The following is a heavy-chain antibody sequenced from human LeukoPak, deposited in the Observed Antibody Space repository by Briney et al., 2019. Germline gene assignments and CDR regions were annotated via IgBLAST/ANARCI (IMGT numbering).Heavy chain of an antibody. D-gene: IGHD3-3*01. CDR3: ASRAYYDFWSGYPSPTGSFDI. J-gene: IGHJ3*02. Sequence: SETLSLTCTVSGGSISSSSYYWGWIRQPPGKGLEWIGSIYYSGSTYYNPSLKSRVTISVDTSKNQFSLKLSSVTAADTAVYYCASRAYYDFWSGYPSPTGSFDIWGQGTMVTVSS. V-gene: IGHV4-39*07. CDR2: IYYSGST. CDR1: GGSISSSSYY.